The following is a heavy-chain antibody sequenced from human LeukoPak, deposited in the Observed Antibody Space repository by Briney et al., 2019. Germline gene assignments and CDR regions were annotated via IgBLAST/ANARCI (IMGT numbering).Heavy chain of an antibody. D-gene: IGHD3-3*01. J-gene: IGHJ3*01. V-gene: IGHV4-34*01. CDR2: INHSGST. CDR1: GGSFSGYY. Sequence: PSETLSLTCAVYGGSFSGYYWSWIRQPPGEGLEWIGEINHSGSTNYNPSLKSRVTISVDTSKNQFSLKLNSVTAADTAVYYCASQRAYDFWSGSPDDAFDVWGQGTMVAVSS. CDR3: ASQRAYDFWSGSPDDAFDV.